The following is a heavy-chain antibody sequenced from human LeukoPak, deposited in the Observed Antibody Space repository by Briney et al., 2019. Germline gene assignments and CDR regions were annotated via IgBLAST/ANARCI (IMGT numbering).Heavy chain of an antibody. V-gene: IGHV3-21*01. J-gene: IGHJ3*02. D-gene: IGHD2-15*01. Sequence: GGSLRLSCAASGFTFSSYSMNWVRQAPGKGLEWVSSISSSSSYIYYADSVKGRFTISRDNAKNSLYLQMNSLRAEDAAVYYCARNRIGFDAFDIWGQGTMVTVSS. CDR1: GFTFSSYS. CDR2: ISSSSSYI. CDR3: ARNRIGFDAFDI.